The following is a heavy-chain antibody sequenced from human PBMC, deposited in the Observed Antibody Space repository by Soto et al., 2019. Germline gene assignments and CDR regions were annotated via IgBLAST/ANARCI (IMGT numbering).Heavy chain of an antibody. V-gene: IGHV3-74*01. CDR2: ISRDGSST. J-gene: IGHJ4*02. CDR1: GFAFNTYW. Sequence: EVQLVESGGCLVQPGGSLRLSCAASGFAFNTYWMHWVRQVPGKGLLWVSRISRDGSSTIYADSVKGRFSISRDNAKNPLYLQMNSLTAEDSAVYYCARGGAARPDYWGQGTLVNVSS. CDR3: ARGGAARPDY. D-gene: IGHD6-6*01.